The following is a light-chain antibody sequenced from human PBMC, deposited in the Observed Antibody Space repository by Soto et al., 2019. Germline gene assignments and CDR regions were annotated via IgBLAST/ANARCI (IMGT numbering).Light chain of an antibody. Sequence: QSVLTQPPSASGTPGQRVSISCSGSSTNIGRNYISWYQNLPGTAPKLLIYTNNQRPSGVPARFSGSKSGTSASLAISGLQSEDEADYYCAAWDDSLSGWVFGGGTKLTVL. J-gene: IGLJ3*02. CDR1: STNIGRNY. V-gene: IGLV1-44*01. CDR3: AAWDDSLSGWV. CDR2: TNN.